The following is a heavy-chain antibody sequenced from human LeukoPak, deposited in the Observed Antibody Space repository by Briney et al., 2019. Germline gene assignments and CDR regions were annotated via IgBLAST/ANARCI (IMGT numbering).Heavy chain of an antibody. Sequence: GGSLRLSCAASGFSVRNYALSWVRQAPGKGLEWVSSFTAGGSSTYNTDSVEGRFTISRDISKNTLYMQMNSLRAEDTAIYYCARGGGLQGRYFEYWGQGTLLTVSS. V-gene: IGHV3-23*01. J-gene: IGHJ4*02. D-gene: IGHD2-15*01. CDR1: GFSVRNYA. CDR2: FTAGGSST. CDR3: ARGGGLQGRYFEY.